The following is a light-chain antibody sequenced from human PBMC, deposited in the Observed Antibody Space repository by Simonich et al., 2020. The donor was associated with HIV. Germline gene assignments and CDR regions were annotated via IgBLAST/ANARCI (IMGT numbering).Light chain of an antibody. CDR3: MQGRQIPT. CDR2: FGS. V-gene: IGKV2-28*01. CDR1: QSLLHSNGYNY. J-gene: IGKJ1*01. Sequence: DIVMTQSPLSLPVTPGEPASISCRSSQSLLHSNGYNYLDWYLQKPGQSPQLLIYFGSGRGSGVPDRFSGIGSGTNFTLKISRVEAEDVGVYYCMQGRQIPTFGQGTKVEIK.